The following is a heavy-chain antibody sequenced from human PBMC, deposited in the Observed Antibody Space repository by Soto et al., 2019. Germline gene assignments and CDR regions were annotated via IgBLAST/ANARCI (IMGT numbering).Heavy chain of an antibody. CDR1: GGSISSYY. Sequence: SETLSLTCTVSGGSISSYYWSWIRQPPGKGLEWIGYIYYSGSTNYNPSLKSRVTISVDTSKNQFSLKLSSVTAADTAGYYCGRVSVIGSGSYFFDYWGQGTLDTVSS. V-gene: IGHV4-59*01. D-gene: IGHD3-10*01. CDR2: IYYSGST. CDR3: GRVSVIGSGSYFFDY. J-gene: IGHJ4*02.